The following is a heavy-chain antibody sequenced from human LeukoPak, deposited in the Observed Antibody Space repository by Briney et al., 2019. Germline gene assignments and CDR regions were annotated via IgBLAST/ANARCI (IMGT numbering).Heavy chain of an antibody. Sequence: SVKVSCKASGGTFSSYAISWVRQAPGQGLEWMGGIIPIFGTANYAQKFQGRVTITADESTSTAYMELSSLRSEDTAVYYCARWLELLYYWFDPWGQGTLVTVSS. J-gene: IGHJ5*02. V-gene: IGHV1-69*13. CDR3: ARWLELLYYWFDP. CDR2: IIPIFGTA. CDR1: GGTFSSYA. D-gene: IGHD2-2*02.